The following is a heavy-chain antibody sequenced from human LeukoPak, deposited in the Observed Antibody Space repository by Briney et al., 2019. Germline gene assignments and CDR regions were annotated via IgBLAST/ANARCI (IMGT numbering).Heavy chain of an antibody. CDR2: IYYSGST. D-gene: IGHD3-3*01. V-gene: IGHV4-59*11. CDR3: ARGGTIFGVVIPYFDY. Sequence: PSETLSLTCTVSGGSISSHYWSWIRQPPGKGLEWIGYIYYSGSTNYSPSLKSRVTISLDTSKNQFSLKLISVTAADTAVYYCARGGTIFGVVIPYFDYWGQGTLVTVSS. J-gene: IGHJ4*02. CDR1: GGSISSHY.